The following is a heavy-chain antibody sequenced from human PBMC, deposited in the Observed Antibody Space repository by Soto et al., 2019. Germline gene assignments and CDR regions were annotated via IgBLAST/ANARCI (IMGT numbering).Heavy chain of an antibody. CDR3: ARGASVYYYYYYGMDV. J-gene: IGHJ6*02. CDR1: GFTFSSYW. CDR2: INSDGSST. Sequence: GGSLRLSCAASGFTFSSYWMHWVRQAPGKGLVWVSRINSDGSSTSYADSVKGRFTISRDNAKNTLYLQMNSLRAEDTAVYYCARGASVYYYYYYGMDVLGQGTTVTVSS. V-gene: IGHV3-74*01. D-gene: IGHD2-2*01.